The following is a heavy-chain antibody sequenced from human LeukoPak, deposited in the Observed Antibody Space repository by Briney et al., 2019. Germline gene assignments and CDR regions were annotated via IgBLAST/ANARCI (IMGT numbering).Heavy chain of an antibody. CDR2: INTDGSST. V-gene: IGHV3-74*01. J-gene: IGHJ4*02. D-gene: IGHD2-15*01. CDR1: GFTLNNYW. CDR3: ARGFHCSYGTCYDTTFDY. Sequence: GGSLILSCGASGFTLNNYWMHWVRQTPGTGLVWVSRINTDGSSTTYADSVKGRFTISRDNAKNTLYLQMNSLRAEDTAVYYCARGFHCSYGTCYDTTFDYWGQGTLVTVSS.